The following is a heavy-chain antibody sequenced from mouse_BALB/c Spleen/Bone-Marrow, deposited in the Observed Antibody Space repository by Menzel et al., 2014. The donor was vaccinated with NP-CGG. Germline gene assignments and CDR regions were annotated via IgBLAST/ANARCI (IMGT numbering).Heavy chain of an antibody. Sequence: VQLVESGAELARPGASVKLSCKASGYTFTDYYINWVKQRTGQGLEWIGEIYPGSGNTYYNEKFKGKATLTADKSSSTAYMQLSSLTSEDSAVYFCARREYGNGGFAYWGRGTLVTVSA. J-gene: IGHJ3*01. CDR3: ARREYGNGGFAY. D-gene: IGHD2-10*02. CDR1: GYTFTDYY. V-gene: IGHV1-77*01. CDR2: IYPGSGNT.